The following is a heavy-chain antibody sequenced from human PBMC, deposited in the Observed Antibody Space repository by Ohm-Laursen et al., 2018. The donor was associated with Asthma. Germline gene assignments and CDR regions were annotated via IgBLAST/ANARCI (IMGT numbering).Heavy chain of an antibody. CDR2: GYFDGGLK. J-gene: IGHJ4*02. Sequence: SLRLSCSASGFTFRSYAMHWVRQAPGKGLEWVAVGAGYFDGGLKYYPDSVNGRFTVSRDDSKNTLYLQMNSLRPDDTAVYYCARDVMEWYLPAFDFWGQGTLVTVSS. V-gene: IGHV3-30-3*01. D-gene: IGHD3-3*01. CDR1: GFTFRSYA. CDR3: ARDVMEWYLPAFDF.